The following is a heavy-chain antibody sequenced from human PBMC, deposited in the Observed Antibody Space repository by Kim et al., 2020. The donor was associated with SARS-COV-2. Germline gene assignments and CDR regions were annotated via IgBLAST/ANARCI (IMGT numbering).Heavy chain of an antibody. V-gene: IGHV3-23*01. CDR1: GFIFSRYG. CDR3: AKDLGHYGSGSVGGMDV. Sequence: GGSLRLSCAASGFIFSRYGMSWVRQAPGKGLEWVSTIMSAGGTFYADSVKGRFTISRDNSKSKLYLQVNSLTAEDTAVYYCAKDLGHYGSGSVGGMDVWGQGPTVTVSS. D-gene: IGHD3-10*01. CDR2: IMSAGGT. J-gene: IGHJ6*02.